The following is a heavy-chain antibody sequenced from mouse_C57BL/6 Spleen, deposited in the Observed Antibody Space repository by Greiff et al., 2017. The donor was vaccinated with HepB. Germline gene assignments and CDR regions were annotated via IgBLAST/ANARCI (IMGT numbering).Heavy chain of an antibody. CDR3: AREGNYGYFDV. D-gene: IGHD2-1*01. CDR1: GFTFSSYA. CDR2: ISDGGSYT. V-gene: IGHV5-4*01. Sequence: EVMLVESGGGLVKPGGSLKLSCAASGFTFSSYAMSWVRQTPEKRLEWVATISDGGSYTYYPDNVKGRFTISRDNAKNNLYLQMSHLKSEDTAVYYCAREGNYGYFDVWGTGTTVTVSS. J-gene: IGHJ1*03.